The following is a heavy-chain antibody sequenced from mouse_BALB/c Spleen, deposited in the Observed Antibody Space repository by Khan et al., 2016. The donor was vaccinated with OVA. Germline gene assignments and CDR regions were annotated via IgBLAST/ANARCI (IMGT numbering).Heavy chain of an antibody. CDR3: AGDLDSSHWSFDV. V-gene: IGHV2-9*02. CDR2: IWTGGST. CDR1: GFSLTSYG. Sequence: QVQLKESGPSLVAPSQSLSITCTVSGFSLTSYGVHWVRQPPGKGLEWLGVIWTGGSTNYNSALRSRLTIHKDNSKSQVFLKMNNLQTDDAAMYCFAGDLDSSHWSFDVWGAGTTVTVSS. D-gene: IGHD1-1*01. J-gene: IGHJ1*01.